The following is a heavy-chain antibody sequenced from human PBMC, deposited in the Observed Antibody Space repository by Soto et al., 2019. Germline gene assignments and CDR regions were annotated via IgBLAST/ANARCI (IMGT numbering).Heavy chain of an antibody. Sequence: EVQLLESGGGLVQPGGSLRLSCAASRFTFSNYAMSWVRQAPGKGLEWVSGISSTGGSTYYADSVKGRFTISRDNSKNTLDLQMSSLRAEDTAIYYCARAHDYDFWSGFICYGMDVWGQGTTVTVSS. CDR3: ARAHDYDFWSGFICYGMDV. D-gene: IGHD3-3*01. V-gene: IGHV3-23*01. J-gene: IGHJ6*02. CDR1: RFTFSNYA. CDR2: ISSTGGST.